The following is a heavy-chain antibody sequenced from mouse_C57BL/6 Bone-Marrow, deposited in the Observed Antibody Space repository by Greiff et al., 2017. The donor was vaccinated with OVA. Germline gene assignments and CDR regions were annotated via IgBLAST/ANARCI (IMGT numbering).Heavy chain of an antibody. Sequence: EVQLVESGGGLVKPGGSLKLSCAASGFTFSSYAMSWVRQTPEKRLEWVATISDGGSYTYYPDNVKGRFTISRDNAKNNLYLQMSHLKSEDTARYYGAREGGPMGYWGQGTSVTVSS. CDR2: ISDGGSYT. CDR1: GFTFSSYA. V-gene: IGHV5-4*01. CDR3: AREGGPMGY. J-gene: IGHJ4*01.